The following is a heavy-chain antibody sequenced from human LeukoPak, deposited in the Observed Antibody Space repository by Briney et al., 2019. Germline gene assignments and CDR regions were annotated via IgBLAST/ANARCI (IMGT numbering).Heavy chain of an antibody. J-gene: IGHJ4*02. CDR1: GFTFSGYA. CDR2: ISHDGNYK. V-gene: IGHV3-30*01. CDR3: AREGHSGSYPFFFDY. Sequence: GGSLRLSCAASGFTFSGYAMNWVRQAPGKGLEWVAVISHDGNYKYYAESVEGRITISRDNSKSTLDLQINSLKPEDAAVYYCAREGHSGSYPFFFDYWGQGALVTVSS. D-gene: IGHD1-26*01.